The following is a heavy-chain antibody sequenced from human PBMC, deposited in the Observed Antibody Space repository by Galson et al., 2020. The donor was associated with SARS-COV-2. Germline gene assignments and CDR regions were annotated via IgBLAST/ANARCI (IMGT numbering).Heavy chain of an antibody. CDR3: ARPFGYYYYYMGV. D-gene: IGHD3-10*01. CDR2: ISSGSSSI. CDR1: GFTFSSYI. J-gene: IGHJ6*03. Sequence: GESLKISCAASGFTFSSYIMNWVRQAPGKGLEWVSSISSGSSSIYYADSAKGRFTISRDNANNALYLQMNSLRAEDTAVYYCARPFGYYYYYMGVWGKGTTVTFSS. V-gene: IGHV3-21*01.